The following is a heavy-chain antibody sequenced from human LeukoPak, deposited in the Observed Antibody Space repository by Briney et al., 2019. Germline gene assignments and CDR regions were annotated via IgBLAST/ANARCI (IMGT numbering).Heavy chain of an antibody. Sequence: PGGSLRLSRAASGFTFSSYAMHWVRQAPGKGLEWVAVISYDGSNKYYADSVKGRFTISRDNSKNTLYLQMNSLRAEDTAVYYCARDRRSVLGATLDYWGQGTLVTVSS. J-gene: IGHJ4*02. D-gene: IGHD1-26*01. V-gene: IGHV3-30-3*01. CDR3: ARDRRSVLGATLDY. CDR1: GFTFSSYA. CDR2: ISYDGSNK.